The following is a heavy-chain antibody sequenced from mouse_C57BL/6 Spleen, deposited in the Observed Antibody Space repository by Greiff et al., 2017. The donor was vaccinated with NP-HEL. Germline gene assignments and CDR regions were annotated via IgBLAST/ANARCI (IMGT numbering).Heavy chain of an antibody. J-gene: IGHJ3*01. CDR2: ILPGSGST. D-gene: IGHD2-2*01. V-gene: IGHV1-9*01. CDR3: ASIGDGYGYDWFAY. Sequence: QVQLQQSGAELMKPGASVKLSCKATGYTFTGYWIEWVKQRPGHGLEWIGEILPGSGSTNYNEKFKGKATFTADTSSNTACMQLSSLTTEDSAIYYCASIGDGYGYDWFAYWGQGTLVTVSA. CDR1: GYTFTGYW.